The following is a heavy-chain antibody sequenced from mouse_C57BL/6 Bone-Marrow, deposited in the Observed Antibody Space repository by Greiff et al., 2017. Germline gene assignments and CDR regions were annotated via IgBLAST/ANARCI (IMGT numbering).Heavy chain of an antibody. Sequence: QVQLQQPGTELVKPGASVTLSCKASGYTFTSYWMHWVKQRPGQGLEWMGNINTSNGGNNSNETFKSRATLTVDKSYSTAYMQLSSLTSEDSAVYYCALPPTVGGYFDVRGTGTTVTVSS. D-gene: IGHD1-1*01. CDR2: INTSNGGN. V-gene: IGHV1-53*01. CDR1: GYTFTSYW. J-gene: IGHJ1*03. CDR3: ALPPTVGGYFDV.